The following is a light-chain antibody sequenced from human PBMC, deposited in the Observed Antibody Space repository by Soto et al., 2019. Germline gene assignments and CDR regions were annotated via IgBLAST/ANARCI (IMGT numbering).Light chain of an antibody. CDR3: QQSGSAPWT. V-gene: IGKV1-39*01. Sequence: DMEMTQGAPALSASVGDRVTIAYRASERSSNYLAWYQQKPGQAPKLLINTASSMPSGVPDRFSGSGSGTDFTLTIASLQPEDFAVYSCQQSGSAPWTFGQGTRLEIK. CDR2: TAS. J-gene: IGKJ5*01. CDR1: ERSSNY.